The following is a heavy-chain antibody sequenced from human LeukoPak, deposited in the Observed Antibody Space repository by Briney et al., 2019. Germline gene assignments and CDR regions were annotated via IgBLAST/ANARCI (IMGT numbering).Heavy chain of an antibody. CDR2: IYHSGST. CDR1: GYSISSGYY. V-gene: IGHV4-38-2*02. Sequence: PSETLSLTCTVSGYSISSGYYWGWIRQPPGKGLEWIGSIYHSGSTYYNPSLKSRVTISVDTSKNQFSLKLSSVTAADTAVYYCARSRPAYYYGSGSYYKLDYWGQGTLVTVSS. J-gene: IGHJ4*02. D-gene: IGHD3-10*01. CDR3: ARSRPAYYYGSGSYYKLDY.